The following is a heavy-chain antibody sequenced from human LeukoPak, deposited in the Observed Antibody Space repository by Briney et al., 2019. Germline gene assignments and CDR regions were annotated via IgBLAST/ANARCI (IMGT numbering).Heavy chain of an antibody. CDR2: IYYSGST. D-gene: IGHD3-3*01. J-gene: IGHJ4*02. Sequence: PSETLSLTCTVSGGSISSYYWSWIRQPPGKGLEWIGYIYYSGSTNYNPSLKSRVTISVDTSKNQFSLKLSSVTAADTAVYYCARTESRRKKTLEWSSYYFDYWGQGTLVTVSS. CDR1: GGSISSYY. CDR3: ARTESRRKKTLEWSSYYFDY. V-gene: IGHV4-59*01.